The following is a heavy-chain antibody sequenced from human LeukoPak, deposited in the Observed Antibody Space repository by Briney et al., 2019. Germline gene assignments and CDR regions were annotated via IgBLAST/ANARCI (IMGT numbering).Heavy chain of an antibody. D-gene: IGHD3-10*01. CDR1: GYTFTSYG. CDR2: ISANNGNT. V-gene: IGHV1-18*01. Sequence: ASVKVSCKASGYTFTSYGISWVRQAPGQGLEWMGWISANNGNTNYEQKFQGRVTMTTDTSTSTAHMELRSLRSDDTAVYYCTRDGRFGELSDYWGQGTLLTVSS. J-gene: IGHJ4*02. CDR3: TRDGRFGELSDY.